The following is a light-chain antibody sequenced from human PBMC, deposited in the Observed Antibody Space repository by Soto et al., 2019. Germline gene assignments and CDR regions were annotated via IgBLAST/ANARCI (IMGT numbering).Light chain of an antibody. CDR1: QTISGW. J-gene: IGKJ1*01. Sequence: DIQMTQSPSTLSASVGDTVTITCRASQTISGWLAWYQQRPGKAPNLLIFDASTLESGVPSRFSGSGSGTTFTLTISSLQSDDFATYYCLQTLSVPRTFGLGTKVDIK. CDR2: DAS. V-gene: IGKV1-5*01. CDR3: LQTLSVPRT.